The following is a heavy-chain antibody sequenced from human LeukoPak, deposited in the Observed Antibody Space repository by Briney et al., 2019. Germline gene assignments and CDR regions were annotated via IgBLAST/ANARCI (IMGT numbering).Heavy chain of an antibody. V-gene: IGHV3-21*01. CDR2: ISGSSDYI. CDR3: ARFPEN. J-gene: IGHJ4*02. Sequence: GGSLRLSCAASGFVLSTYYMNWVRQAPGKGLEWVSSISGSSDYIYYADSVKGRFTISRDNAQNSLYLQMSSLRAEDTGVYYCARFPENWGQGTLVTVSS. CDR1: GFVLSTYY.